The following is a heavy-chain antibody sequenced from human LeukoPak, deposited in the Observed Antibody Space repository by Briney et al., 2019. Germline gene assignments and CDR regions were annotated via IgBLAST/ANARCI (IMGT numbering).Heavy chain of an antibody. V-gene: IGHV3-66*01. CDR2: IYSGGST. CDR1: GFTVSSHY. D-gene: IGHD3-10*01. Sequence: GGSLRLSCAASGFTVSSHYMSWVRQAPGKGLEWVSVIYSGGSTYYADSVKGRFTISRDNSKNTLYLQMNSLRAEDTAVYYCARSSYYYGADAFDIWGQGTMVTVSS. J-gene: IGHJ3*02. CDR3: ARSSYYYGADAFDI.